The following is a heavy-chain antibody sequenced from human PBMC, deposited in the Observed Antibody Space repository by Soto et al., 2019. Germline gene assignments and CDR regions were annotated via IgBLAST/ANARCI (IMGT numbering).Heavy chain of an antibody. V-gene: IGHV3-30-3*01. CDR2: ISYDGSNK. CDR1: GFTFSSYA. J-gene: IGHJ3*02. Sequence: QSGGSLRLSCAASGFTFSSYAMHWVRQAPGKGLEWVAVISYDGSNKYYADSVKGRFTISRDNSKNTLYLQMNSLRAEDTAVYYCARGGDTLTGYYAFDIWGQGTMVTVS. D-gene: IGHD3-9*01. CDR3: ARGGDTLTGYYAFDI.